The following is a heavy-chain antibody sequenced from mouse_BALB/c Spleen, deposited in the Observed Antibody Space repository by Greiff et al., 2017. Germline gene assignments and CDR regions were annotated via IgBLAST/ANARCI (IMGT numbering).Heavy chain of an antibody. V-gene: IGHV1-7*01. J-gene: IGHJ4*01. Sequence: VQLQQSGAELAKPGASVKMSCKASGYTFTSYWMHWVKQRPGQGLEWIGYINPSTGYTEYNQKFKDKATLTADKSSSTAYMQLSSLTSEDSAVYYCSRGNLYAMDYWGQGTSVTVSS. CDR2: INPSTGYT. CDR3: SRGNLYAMDY. CDR1: GYTFTSYW.